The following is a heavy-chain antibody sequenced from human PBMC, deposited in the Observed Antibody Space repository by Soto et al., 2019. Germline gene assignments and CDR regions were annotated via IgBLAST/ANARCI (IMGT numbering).Heavy chain of an antibody. D-gene: IGHD2-21*02. V-gene: IGHV1-69*01. Sequence: PGGSLRLSCTGSGFPFDDFAINWVRQAPGKGLEWMGGIIPIFGTANYAQKFQGRVTITADESTSTAYMELSSLRSEDTAVYYCARDLYGGNSVYFDYWGQGTLVTVSS. CDR1: GFPFDDFA. CDR3: ARDLYGGNSVYFDY. CDR2: IIPIFGTA. J-gene: IGHJ4*02.